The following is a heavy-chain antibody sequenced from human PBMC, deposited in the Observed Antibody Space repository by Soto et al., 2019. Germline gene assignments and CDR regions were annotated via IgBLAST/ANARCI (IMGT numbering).Heavy chain of an antibody. CDR2: IYGGGGT. V-gene: IGHV3-53*01. Sequence: GGSLRLSCAASGFTVSSNYMSWVRQAPGKGLEWVSVIYGGGGTYYADSVKGRFTISRDNSKNTLYLQMNSLRAEDTAVYYCASEPGIAVAAYYYGMDVWGQGTTVTVSS. CDR1: GFTVSSNY. J-gene: IGHJ6*02. CDR3: ASEPGIAVAAYYYGMDV. D-gene: IGHD6-19*01.